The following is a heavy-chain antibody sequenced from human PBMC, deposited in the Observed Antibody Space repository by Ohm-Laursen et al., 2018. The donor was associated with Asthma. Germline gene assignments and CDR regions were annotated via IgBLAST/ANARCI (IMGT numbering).Heavy chain of an antibody. CDR2: IYYIGTT. CDR1: GASISSSTHY. D-gene: IGHD1-26*01. V-gene: IGHV4-39*02. CDR3: ARDRADYSGSYPLDY. Sequence: GTLSLTCSVSGASISSSTHYWGWIRQPPGQGLELIGTIYYIGTTYYNPSLKSRLTISVDTSKNQFSLKLNSVTAADTAVYYCARDRADYSGSYPLDYWGPGTLVTVSS. J-gene: IGHJ4*02.